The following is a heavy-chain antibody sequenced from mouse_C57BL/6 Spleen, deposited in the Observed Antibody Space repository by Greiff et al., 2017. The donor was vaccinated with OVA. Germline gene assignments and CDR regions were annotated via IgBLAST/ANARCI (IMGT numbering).Heavy chain of an antibody. J-gene: IGHJ1*03. V-gene: IGHV3-6*01. CDR1: GYSITSGYY. CDR2: ISYDGSN. D-gene: IGHD1-1*01. CDR3: ARDSYGSRDWYFDV. Sequence: ESGPGLVKPSQSLSLTCSVTGYSITSGYYWNWIRQFPGNKLEWMGYISYDGSNNYNPSLKNRISITRDTSKNQFFLKLNSVTTEDTATYYCARDSYGSRDWYFDVWGTGTTVTVSS.